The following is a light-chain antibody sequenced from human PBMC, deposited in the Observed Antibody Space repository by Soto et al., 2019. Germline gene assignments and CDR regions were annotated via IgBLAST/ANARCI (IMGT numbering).Light chain of an antibody. Sequence: EIVMTQSPVTLSLSPGERVSLSCRGSQSVDSYLAWHQQKPGQAPRLLIYAGSTRATGILGRFSGSGSGTEFTLTISSLQSEDFAVYYCQQYKNWPKTFGQGTKVEIK. CDR1: QSVDSY. CDR2: AGS. CDR3: QQYKNWPKT. V-gene: IGKV3-15*01. J-gene: IGKJ1*01.